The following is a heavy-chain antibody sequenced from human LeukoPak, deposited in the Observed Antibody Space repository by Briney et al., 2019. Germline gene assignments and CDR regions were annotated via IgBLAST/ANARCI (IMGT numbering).Heavy chain of an antibody. CDR2: ISGSGGST. J-gene: IGHJ4*02. CDR1: GFTFSSHA. V-gene: IGHV3-23*01. Sequence: GGSLRLSCAASGFTFSSHAMAWVRQAPGKGLEWVSAISGSGGSTYYADSVKGRFTISRDNSKNTLYLQMNSLRAEDTAVYYCAKGSTVTNYDYWGQGTLVTVSS. D-gene: IGHD4-17*01. CDR3: AKGSTVTNYDY.